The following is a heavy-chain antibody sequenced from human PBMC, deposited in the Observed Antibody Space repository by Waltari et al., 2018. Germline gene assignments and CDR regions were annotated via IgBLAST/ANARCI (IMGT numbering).Heavy chain of an antibody. CDR3: ARAGSYDFWSGYPFDY. CDR1: GGSIRSGGYY. D-gene: IGHD3-3*01. Sequence: QVQLQESGPGLVKPSQTLSLTCTVSGGSIRSGGYYWSWIRQPPGKGLEWIGYIYHSGNTYYNPSLKSRVTISVDRSKNQFSLNLSSVTAADTAVYYCARAGSYDFWSGYPFDYWGQGTLVTVSS. J-gene: IGHJ4*02. V-gene: IGHV4-30-2*01. CDR2: IYHSGNT.